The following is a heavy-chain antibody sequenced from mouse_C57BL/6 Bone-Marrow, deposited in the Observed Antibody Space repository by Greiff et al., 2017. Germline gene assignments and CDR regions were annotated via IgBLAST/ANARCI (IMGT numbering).Heavy chain of an antibody. V-gene: IGHV1-85*01. CDR1: GYTFTSYD. Sequence: VQRVESGPELVKPGASVKLSCKASGYTFTSYDINWVKQRPGQGLEWIGWIYPRDGSTKYNEKFKGKATLTVDTSSSTAYMELHSLTSEDSAVYFCAWYFDVWGTGTTVTVSS. J-gene: IGHJ1*03. CDR3: AWYFDV. CDR2: IYPRDGST.